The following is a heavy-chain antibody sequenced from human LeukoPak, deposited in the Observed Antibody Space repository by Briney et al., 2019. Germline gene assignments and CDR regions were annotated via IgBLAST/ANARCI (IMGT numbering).Heavy chain of an antibody. CDR3: ARRLLWFGEPSMGYWFDP. D-gene: IGHD3-10*01. CDR1: GGSISSSSYY. J-gene: IGHJ5*02. CDR2: IYYSGST. Sequence: SETLSLTCTVSGGSISSSSYYWGWIRQPPGRGLERIGSIYYSGSTYYNPSLKSRVTISVDTSKNQFSLKLSSVTAADTAVYYCARRLLWFGEPSMGYWFDPWGQGTLVTVSS. V-gene: IGHV4-39*01.